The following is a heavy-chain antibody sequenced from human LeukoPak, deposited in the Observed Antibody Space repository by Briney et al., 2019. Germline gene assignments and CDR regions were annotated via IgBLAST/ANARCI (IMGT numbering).Heavy chain of an antibody. CDR3: ARERIATASAGDY. V-gene: IGHV3-7*01. CDR1: GFTFSNYW. J-gene: IGHJ4*02. D-gene: IGHD6-13*01. CDR2: IKEDGSEQ. Sequence: PGGSLRLSCAASGFTFSNYWMRWVRQAPGKGLEWVANIKEDGSEQHYEDSVKGRFTISRDNAKNSLYLQMNSLRADDTAVYYCARERIATASAGDYWGQGTLVTVSS.